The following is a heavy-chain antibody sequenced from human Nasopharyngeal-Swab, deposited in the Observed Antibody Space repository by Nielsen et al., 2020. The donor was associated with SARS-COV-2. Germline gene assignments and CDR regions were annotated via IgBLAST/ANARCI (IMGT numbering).Heavy chain of an antibody. CDR1: GFIFSDHL. J-gene: IGHJ3*01. CDR2: TSRKENGYST. Sequence: GGSLRLSCEASGFIFSDHLMDWVRQAPGMALEWIGRTSRKENGYSTDYAASVKGRFTISRDDSKNSMYLQMNSLQTDDTAVYYCTSPIVEVNGGALDVWGQGTKVTVSS. CDR3: TSPIVEVNGGALDV. V-gene: IGHV3-72*01. D-gene: IGHD2-21*01.